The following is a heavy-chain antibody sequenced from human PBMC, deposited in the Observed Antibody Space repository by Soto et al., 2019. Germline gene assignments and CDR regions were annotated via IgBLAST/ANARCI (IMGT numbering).Heavy chain of an antibody. D-gene: IGHD4-4*01. CDR3: AKGGASSNHEPYYYYGMDV. CDR1: GFTFDDYT. J-gene: IGHJ6*02. CDR2: ISWDGGST. Sequence: GGSLRLSCAASGFTFDDYTMHWVRQAPGKGLEWVSLISWDGGSTYYADSVKGRFTISRDNSKNSLYLQMNSLRTEDTALYYCAKGGASSNHEPYYYYGMDVWGQGTTVTVSS. V-gene: IGHV3-43*01.